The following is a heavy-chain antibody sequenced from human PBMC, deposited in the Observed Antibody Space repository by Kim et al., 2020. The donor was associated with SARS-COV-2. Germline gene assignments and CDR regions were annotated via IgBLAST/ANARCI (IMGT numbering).Heavy chain of an antibody. D-gene: IGHD3-10*01. CDR2: IYYSGST. J-gene: IGHJ4*02. Sequence: SETLSLTCTVSGGSINNYYWSWIRQPPGKGLEWIGYIYYSGSTNYNPSLKSRVTISVDTSKNQFSLKLSSVTAADTAVYYCARGDREARLYYFDYWGQGTLVTVSS. V-gene: IGHV4-59*01. CDR1: GGSINNYY. CDR3: ARGDREARLYYFDY.